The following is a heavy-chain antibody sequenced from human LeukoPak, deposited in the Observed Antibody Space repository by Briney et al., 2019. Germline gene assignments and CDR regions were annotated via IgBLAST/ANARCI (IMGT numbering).Heavy chain of an antibody. J-gene: IGHJ4*02. Sequence: SGPALVNPTQTLTLTCTFSGFSLSTSGMCVSWIRQPPGKALEWLARIDWDDDKYYSTSLKTRLTISKDTSKNQVVLTMTNMDPVDTATYYCARTTYYYDSSGYYYFDYWGQGTLVTVSS. CDR2: IDWDDDK. CDR1: GFSLSTSGMC. V-gene: IGHV2-70*11. CDR3: ARTTYYYDSSGYYYFDY. D-gene: IGHD3-22*01.